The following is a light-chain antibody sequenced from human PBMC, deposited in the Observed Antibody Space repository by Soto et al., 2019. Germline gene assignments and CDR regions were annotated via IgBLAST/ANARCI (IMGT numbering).Light chain of an antibody. CDR1: QSITTW. Sequence: GDRVIITFRASQSITTWLAWYQQKPGKAPKLLIYDASSLESGVPSRFSGSGSGTEFTLTISSLQPDDFATYYCQQYNSPITFGQGTRLEIK. J-gene: IGKJ5*01. CDR2: DAS. CDR3: QQYNSPIT. V-gene: IGKV1-5*01.